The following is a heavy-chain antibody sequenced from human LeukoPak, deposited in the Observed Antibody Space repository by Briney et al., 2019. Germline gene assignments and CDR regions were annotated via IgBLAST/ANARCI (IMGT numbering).Heavy chain of an antibody. V-gene: IGHV6-1*01. D-gene: IGHD6-19*01. CDR1: GDSVSSNSAA. J-gene: IGHJ4*02. CDR3: AREGAYSSGWYDSWGYFDY. CDR2: TYYRSKWYN. Sequence: SQTLSLTCAISGDSVSSNSAAWNWIRQSPSRGLEWLGRTYYRSKWYNDYAVSVKSRITINPDTSKNQFSLQLNSVTPEDTAVYYCAREGAYSSGWYDSWGYFDYWGQGTLVTVSS.